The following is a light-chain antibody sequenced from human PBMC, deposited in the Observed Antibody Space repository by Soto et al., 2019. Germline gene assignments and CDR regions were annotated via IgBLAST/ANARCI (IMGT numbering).Light chain of an antibody. CDR1: QSVSSSY. V-gene: IGKV3-20*01. CDR3: QQYGSYWT. CDR2: RAP. J-gene: IGKJ1*01. Sequence: EIVLTQSPGTLSLSPGERATLSCRASQSVSSSYLAWYQQKPGQAPRLLIYRAPSRATGIPDRFSGSGSGTGFTHNIRRLEPEVFALHYCQQYGSYWTFGQGNKVDIK.